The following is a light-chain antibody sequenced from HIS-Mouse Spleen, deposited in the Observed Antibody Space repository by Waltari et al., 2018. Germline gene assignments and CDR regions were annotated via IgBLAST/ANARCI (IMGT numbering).Light chain of an antibody. CDR2: GNN. J-gene: IGLJ3*02. CDR1: SSNIGSNT. CDR3: PAWDDSLNGWV. V-gene: IGLV1-44*01. Sequence: QSVLTQPPSASGTPGQRVTISCSGSSSNIGSNTVNWYQLLPGTAPKLLIYGNNQRPSGVPDRFSGSKSGTSASLAISGLQSEDEADYYCPAWDDSLNGWVFGGGTKLTVL.